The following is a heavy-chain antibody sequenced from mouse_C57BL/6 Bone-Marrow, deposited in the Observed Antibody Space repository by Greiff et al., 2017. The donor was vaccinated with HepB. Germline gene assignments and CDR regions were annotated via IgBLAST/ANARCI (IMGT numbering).Heavy chain of an antibody. Sequence: EVQLQQSGPVLVKPGASVKMSCKASAYTFTDYYMNWVKQSHGKSLEWIGVINPYNGGTSYNQKFKGKATLTVDKSSSTAYMELNSLTSEDSAVYYCARKGDGYDKGSHYFDYWGQGTTLTVSS. CDR1: AYTFTDYY. D-gene: IGHD2-2*01. J-gene: IGHJ2*01. CDR2: INPYNGGT. CDR3: ARKGDGYDKGSHYFDY. V-gene: IGHV1-19*01.